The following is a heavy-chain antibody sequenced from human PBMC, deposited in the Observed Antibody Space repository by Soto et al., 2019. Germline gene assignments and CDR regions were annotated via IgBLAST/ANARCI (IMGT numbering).Heavy chain of an antibody. CDR2: MNPNSGNT. CDR3: ARDLVVITTSYYYYYGMDV. V-gene: IGHV1-8*01. Sequence: QVQLVQSGAEVKKPGASVKVSCKASGYTFTSYEINWVRQATGKGLEWMGWMNPNSGNTGYAQKFQGRVTMTRNTSISTAYMELSSLRSEDTAVYYCARDLVVITTSYYYYYGMDVWGQGTTVTVSS. CDR1: GYTFTSYE. D-gene: IGHD3-22*01. J-gene: IGHJ6*02.